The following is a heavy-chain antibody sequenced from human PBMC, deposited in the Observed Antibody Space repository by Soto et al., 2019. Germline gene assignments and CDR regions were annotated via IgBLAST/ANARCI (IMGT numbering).Heavy chain of an antibody. CDR2: ISGSGGST. CDR1: GFTFSSYA. D-gene: IGHD3-3*01. Sequence: GGSLRLSCAASGFTFSSYAMSWVRQAPGKGLEWVSAISGSGGSTYYADSVKGRFTISRDNSKNTLYLQMNSLRAEDTAVYYCGGSLRFLASVDYWGQGTLVTVSS. V-gene: IGHV3-23*01. CDR3: GGSLRFLASVDY. J-gene: IGHJ4*02.